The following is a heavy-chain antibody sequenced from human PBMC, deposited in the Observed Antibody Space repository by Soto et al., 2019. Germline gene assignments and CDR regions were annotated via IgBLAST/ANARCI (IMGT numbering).Heavy chain of an antibody. V-gene: IGHV1-58*01. J-gene: IGHJ6*02. D-gene: IGHD4-17*01. CDR3: AAGFYGDAYYYYYGMDV. CDR1: GFTFTSSA. Sequence: SVKVSCKASGFTFTSSAAQWVRQARGQRLEWIGWIVVGSGNTNYAQKFQERVTITRDMSTSTAYMELSSLRSEDTAVYYCAAGFYGDAYYYYYGMDVWGQGTTVTVSS. CDR2: IVVGSGNT.